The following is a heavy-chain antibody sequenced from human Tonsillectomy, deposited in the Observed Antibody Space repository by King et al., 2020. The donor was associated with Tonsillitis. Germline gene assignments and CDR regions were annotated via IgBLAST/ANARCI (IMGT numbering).Heavy chain of an antibody. CDR3: VKASGIVVVVAAPDY. CDR2: ISTNGGST. V-gene: IGHV3-64D*06. Sequence: VQLVESGGGLVQPGGSLRLSCSASGFTFSSYAMHWVRQAPGKGLEYVSAISTNGGSTYYADSVKGRFTISRDNSKNTLYLQMSSLRAEDTAVYYCVKASGIVVVVAAPDYWGQGTLVTVSS. D-gene: IGHD2-15*01. CDR1: GFTFSSYA. J-gene: IGHJ4*02.